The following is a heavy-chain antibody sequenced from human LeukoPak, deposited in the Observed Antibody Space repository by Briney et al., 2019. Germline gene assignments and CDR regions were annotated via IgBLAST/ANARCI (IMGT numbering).Heavy chain of an antibody. CDR1: GGTFSSYV. Sequence: SVKVSCKASGGTFSSYVISWVRQAPGQGLEWMGGIIPIFGTANYAQKFQGRVTITADESTSTAYMELSSLRSEDTAVYYCAREGGVVPAAIVPAFDIWGQGTMVTVSS. CDR2: IIPIFGTA. D-gene: IGHD2-2*02. V-gene: IGHV1-69*01. CDR3: AREGGVVPAAIVPAFDI. J-gene: IGHJ3*02.